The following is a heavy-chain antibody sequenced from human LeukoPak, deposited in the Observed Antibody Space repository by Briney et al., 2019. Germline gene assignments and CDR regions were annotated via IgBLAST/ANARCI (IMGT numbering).Heavy chain of an antibody. V-gene: IGHV3-53*01. CDR3: ARRGDGGRSSDY. Sequence: GGSLRLSCVASGFTFGKYWMSWVRQAPGKGLEWVSLIYVDGRTYYADSVKGRFTISRDNSKNTLYLQVNSLRAEDTAVYYCARRGDGGRSSDYWGQGTLVTVSS. CDR2: IYVDGRT. D-gene: IGHD4-23*01. J-gene: IGHJ4*02. CDR1: GFTFGKYW.